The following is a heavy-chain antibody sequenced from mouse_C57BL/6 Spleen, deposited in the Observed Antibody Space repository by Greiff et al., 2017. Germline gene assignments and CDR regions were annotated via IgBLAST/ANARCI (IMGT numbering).Heavy chain of an antibody. CDR1: GYTFTSYG. Sequence: VQLQQSGAELARPGASVKLSCKASGYTFTSYGISWVKQRTGQGLEWIGEIYPRSGNTYYNEKFKGKATLTADKSSSTAYMELRSLTSEDSAVYFGARREITTVYYYAMDYWGQGTSVTVSS. V-gene: IGHV1-81*01. J-gene: IGHJ4*01. CDR3: ARREITTVYYYAMDY. CDR2: IYPRSGNT. D-gene: IGHD2-4*01.